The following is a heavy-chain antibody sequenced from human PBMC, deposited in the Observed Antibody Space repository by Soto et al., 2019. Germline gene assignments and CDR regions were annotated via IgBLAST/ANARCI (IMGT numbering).Heavy chain of an antibody. V-gene: IGHV3-21*01. CDR2: ISSSSSYI. J-gene: IGHJ3*02. CDR3: ARALPYCSSTSCSDDAFDI. D-gene: IGHD2-2*01. Sequence: EVQLVESGGGLVKPGGSLRLSCAASGFTFSSYSMNWVRQAPGKGLEWVSSISSSSSYIYYADSVKGRFTISRDNAKNSLYLQMNSLRAEDTAVYYCARALPYCSSTSCSDDAFDIWGQGTMVTVSS. CDR1: GFTFSSYS.